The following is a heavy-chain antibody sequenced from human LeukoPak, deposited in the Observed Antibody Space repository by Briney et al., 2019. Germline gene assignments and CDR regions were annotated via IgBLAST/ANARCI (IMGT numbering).Heavy chain of an antibody. Sequence: GGSLRLSCAASGFTFSSYAMSWVRQAPGKGLEWVSAISGSGGSTYYADSVKGRFTISRDNSKNTLYLQMNSLRAEDTAVYYCARTLVETPIYDAFDIWGQGTKVTVSS. CDR3: ARTLVETPIYDAFDI. CDR1: GFTFSSYA. J-gene: IGHJ3*02. V-gene: IGHV3-23*01. D-gene: IGHD1-1*01. CDR2: ISGSGGST.